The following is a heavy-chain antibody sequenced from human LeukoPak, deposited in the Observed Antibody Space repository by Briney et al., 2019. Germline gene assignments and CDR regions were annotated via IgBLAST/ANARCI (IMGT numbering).Heavy chain of an antibody. Sequence: PGGSLRLSCAASGFTFSSYEMNWVRQAPGKGLEWVSYISSSGSTIYYADSVKGRFTISRDNAKNSLYLQMNSLRAEDTALYYCARGRGHSSGWYVGYWGQGTLVTVSS. CDR3: ARGRGHSSGWYVGY. V-gene: IGHV3-48*03. J-gene: IGHJ4*02. CDR1: GFTFSSYE. CDR2: ISSSGSTI. D-gene: IGHD6-19*01.